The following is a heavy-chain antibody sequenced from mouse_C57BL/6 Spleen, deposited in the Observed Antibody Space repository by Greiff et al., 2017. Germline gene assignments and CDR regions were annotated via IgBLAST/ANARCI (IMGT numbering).Heavy chain of an antibody. D-gene: IGHD1-1*01. CDR2: IWSDGST. V-gene: IGHV2-6-1*01. J-gene: IGHJ4*01. CDR3: ARHGTTVVGYAMDY. CDR1: GFSLTSYG. Sequence: QVQLQQSGPGLVAPSQSLSITCTVSGFSLTSYGVHWVRQPPGKGLEWLVVIWSDGSTTYNSALKSRLSISKDNSKSQVFLKMNSLQTDDTAMYYCARHGTTVVGYAMDYWGQGTSVTVSS.